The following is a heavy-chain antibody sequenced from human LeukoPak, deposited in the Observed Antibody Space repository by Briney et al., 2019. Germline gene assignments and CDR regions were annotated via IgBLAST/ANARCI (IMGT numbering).Heavy chain of an antibody. CDR3: ARGGEIPPNYYYYGMDV. V-gene: IGHV3-11*04. CDR1: GFTFSDYY. CDR2: ISSSGSTI. D-gene: IGHD2-2*02. J-gene: IGHJ6*02. Sequence: GGSLRLSCAASGFTFSDYYMSWIRQAPGKGLEWVSYISSSGSTIYYADSVKGRFTISRENAKNSLYLQMNSLRAGDTAVYYCARGGEIPPNYYYYGMDVWGQGTTVTVSS.